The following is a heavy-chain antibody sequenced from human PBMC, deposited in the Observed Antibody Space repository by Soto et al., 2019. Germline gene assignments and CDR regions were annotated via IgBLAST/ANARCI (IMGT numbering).Heavy chain of an antibody. V-gene: IGHV1-2*04. CDR1: GYTFTGYY. Sequence: ASVKVSCKASGYTFTGYYMHWVRQAPGQGLEWMGRINPNSGGTNYAQKFQGWVTMTRDTSISTAYMELSRLRSDDTAVYYCAREATPQDFDYWGQGTLVTVSS. J-gene: IGHJ4*02. CDR2: INPNSGGT. D-gene: IGHD5-12*01. CDR3: AREATPQDFDY.